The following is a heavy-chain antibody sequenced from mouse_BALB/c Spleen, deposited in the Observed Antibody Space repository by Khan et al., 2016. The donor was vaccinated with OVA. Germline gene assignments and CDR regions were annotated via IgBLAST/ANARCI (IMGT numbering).Heavy chain of an antibody. CDR3: ARDYWFVY. Sequence: EVQLQESGGGLVKPGGSLKVSCAASGFTFRNYAMSWVRQTPEKRLEWVASISSGGNTYYPDNVKGRFTISRDNARNILYLQMSSLRSEDTAMYYCARDYWFVYWGQGTLVTVSA. V-gene: IGHV5-6-5*01. CDR1: GFTFRNYA. D-gene: IGHD1-1*02. J-gene: IGHJ3*01. CDR2: ISSGGNT.